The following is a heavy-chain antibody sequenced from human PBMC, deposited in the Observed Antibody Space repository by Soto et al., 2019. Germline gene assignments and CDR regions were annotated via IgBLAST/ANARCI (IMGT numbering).Heavy chain of an antibody. CDR2: ISGSGGST. J-gene: IGHJ1*01. CDR3: AKDLHCSGGSCYSEYFQH. Sequence: PGGSLRLSCAASGFTFSSYAMSWVRQAPGKGLEWVSAISGSGGSTYYADSVKGRFTISRDNSKNTLYLQMNSLRAEDTAVYYCAKDLHCSGGSCYSEYFQHWGQGTLVTVSS. V-gene: IGHV3-23*01. D-gene: IGHD2-15*01. CDR1: GFTFSSYA.